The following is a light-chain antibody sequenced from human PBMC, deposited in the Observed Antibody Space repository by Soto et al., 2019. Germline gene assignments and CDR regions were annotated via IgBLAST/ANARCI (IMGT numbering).Light chain of an antibody. J-gene: IGKJ2*01. Sequence: DIQMTQSPSSLSASAGDRVTITCRASQTISNYLNWYQQKPGQAPELLIFAASSLQSGVPSRFSGSGSGTDFTLTISSLQPEDFATYYCQQSDNTPYTFGQGTKLEIK. CDR1: QTISNY. CDR2: AAS. CDR3: QQSDNTPYT. V-gene: IGKV1-39*01.